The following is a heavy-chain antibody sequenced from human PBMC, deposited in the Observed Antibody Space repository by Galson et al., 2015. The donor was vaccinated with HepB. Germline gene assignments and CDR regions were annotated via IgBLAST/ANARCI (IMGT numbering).Heavy chain of an antibody. CDR3: ARGPWVVVVENWYFDL. CDR1: GGSISSYY. CDR2: IYYSGST. J-gene: IGHJ2*01. D-gene: IGHD2-15*01. V-gene: IGHV4-59*01. Sequence: SETLSLTCTVSGGSISSYYWSWIRQPPGKGLEWIGYIYYSGSTNYNPSLKSRVTISVDTSKNQFSLKLSSVTAADTAVYYCARGPWVVVVENWYFDLWGRGTLVTVSS.